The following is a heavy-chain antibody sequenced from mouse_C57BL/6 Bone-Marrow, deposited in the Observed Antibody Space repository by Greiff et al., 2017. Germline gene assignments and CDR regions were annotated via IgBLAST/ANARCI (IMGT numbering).Heavy chain of an antibody. J-gene: IGHJ4*01. V-gene: IGHV1-55*01. D-gene: IGHD2-14*01. CDR1: GYTFTSYW. Sequence: VQLQQPGAELVKPGASVKMSCKASGYTFTSYWITWVQQRPGQGLEWIGDIYPGGGGTNYNEKFKGQATLTVDTSSSAAYMQRSRLTSEDTAVYNCARGGIGSPYAMDYWGQGTSVTVSS. CDR2: IYPGGGGT. CDR3: ARGGIGSPYAMDY.